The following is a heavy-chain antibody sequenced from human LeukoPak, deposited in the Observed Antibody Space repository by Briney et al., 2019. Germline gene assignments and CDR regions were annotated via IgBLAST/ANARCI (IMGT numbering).Heavy chain of an antibody. CDR2: IYYSGST. V-gene: IGHV4-59*01. Sequence: SETLSLACTVSGGSISSYYWSWIRQPPGKGLEWIGYIYYSGSTNYNPSLKSRVTISVDTSKNQFSLKLSSVTAADTAVYYCARDPSFDYWGQGTLVTVSS. J-gene: IGHJ4*02. CDR1: GGSISSYY. CDR3: ARDPSFDY.